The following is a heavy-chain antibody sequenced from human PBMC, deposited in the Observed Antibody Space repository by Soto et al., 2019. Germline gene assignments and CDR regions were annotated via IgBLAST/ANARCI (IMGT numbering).Heavy chain of an antibody. J-gene: IGHJ4*02. CDR2: ISGSGGST. V-gene: IGHV3-23*01. D-gene: IGHD3-3*01. CDR3: AKDPRVTIFGGWDFDY. CDR1: GFTFSSYA. Sequence: GGSLRLSCAASGFTFSSYAMSWVRQAPGKGLEWVSAISGSGGSTYYADSVKGRFTISRDNSKNTLYLQMNSLRAEDTAVYYCAKDPRVTIFGGWDFDYWGQGTLVTVSS.